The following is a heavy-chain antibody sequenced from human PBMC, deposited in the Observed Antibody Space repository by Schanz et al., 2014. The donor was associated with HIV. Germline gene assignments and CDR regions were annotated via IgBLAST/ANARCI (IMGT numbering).Heavy chain of an antibody. CDR3: ARSPDWAGTDAFDI. D-gene: IGHD6-19*01. Sequence: QAQLVQSGAEVKKSGASVKVSCKASGYTFSNYDINWVRQAPGQGLEWMGWMNPKSGGTNYAQKFQGRVTMTRDTSINTVYMELNRLKSEDTAIYYCARSPDWAGTDAFDIWGQGTMVTVSS. CDR1: GYTFSNYD. V-gene: IGHV1-2*02. CDR2: MNPKSGGT. J-gene: IGHJ3*02.